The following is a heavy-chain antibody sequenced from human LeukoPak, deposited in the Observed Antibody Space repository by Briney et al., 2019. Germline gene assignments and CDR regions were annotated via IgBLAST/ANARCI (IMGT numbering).Heavy chain of an antibody. CDR2: IYTSGST. CDR3: ARDSGSSGYQAFDY. Sequence: SETLSLTCAVYGGSFSGYYWSWIRQPAGKGLEWIGRIYTSGSTNYNPSLKSRVAMSVDTSKNQFSLKLSSVTAADTAVYYCARDSGSSGYQAFDYWGQGTLVTVSS. CDR1: GGSFSGYY. J-gene: IGHJ4*02. V-gene: IGHV4-4*07. D-gene: IGHD3-22*01.